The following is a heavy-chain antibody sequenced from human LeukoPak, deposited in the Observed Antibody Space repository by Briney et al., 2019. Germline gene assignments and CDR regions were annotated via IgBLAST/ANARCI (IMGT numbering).Heavy chain of an antibody. V-gene: IGHV3-23*01. Sequence: TGGSLRLSCAASGFIFSSYSMSWVRQAPGQGLEWVSVITGSGGNTYYADSVKGRFTISKDNSKNTVYLQMSSLRVDDTAVYYCAKAASSSWPSYYYGMDVWGQGTTVTVSS. D-gene: IGHD6-13*01. CDR2: ITGSGGNT. J-gene: IGHJ6*02. CDR3: AKAASSSWPSYYYGMDV. CDR1: GFIFSSYS.